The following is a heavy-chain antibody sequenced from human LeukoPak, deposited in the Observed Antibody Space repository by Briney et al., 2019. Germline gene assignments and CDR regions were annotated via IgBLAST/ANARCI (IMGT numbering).Heavy chain of an antibody. CDR1: GFTFSSYW. J-gene: IGHJ4*02. V-gene: IGHV3-7*03. D-gene: IGHD2-2*01. CDR2: IKQDGSEK. CDR3: ARESSTAVIDY. Sequence: PGGSLRLSCAASGFTFSSYWMSWVRQAPGKGLEWVANIKQDGSEKYYVDSVKGRFTISRDNAKNSLYLQMNSLRAEGTAVYYCARESSTAVIDYWGQGTLVTVSS.